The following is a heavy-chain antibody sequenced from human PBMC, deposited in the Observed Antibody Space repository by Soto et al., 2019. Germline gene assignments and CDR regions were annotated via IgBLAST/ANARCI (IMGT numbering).Heavy chain of an antibody. CDR2: ISDDGSTA. V-gene: IGHV3-74*01. CDR3: ARGPRVSSTGTGAH. D-gene: IGHD1-1*01. CDR1: GFTFSAYW. Sequence: GGSLRLSCSVSGFTFSAYWMHWVRQVPGKGLTWVSRISDDGSTATYADSVKGRFVISRDNAKNSLYLEMNTLRADDSGLYYCARGPRVSSTGTGAHWGRGTLVTVSS. J-gene: IGHJ4*02.